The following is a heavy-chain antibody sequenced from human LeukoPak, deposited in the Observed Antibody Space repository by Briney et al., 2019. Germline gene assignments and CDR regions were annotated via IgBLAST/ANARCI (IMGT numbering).Heavy chain of an antibody. CDR1: GFTFSDYY. J-gene: IGHJ4*02. V-gene: IGHV3-11*01. CDR2: ISSSGSTK. CDR3: ARGGVLRHFDWLYYFDY. Sequence: GGSLRLSCAASGFTFSDYYMFWIRQAPGKGLEWVSYISSSGSTKYYADSVKGRFTISRDNAKNSLYLQMNSLRAEDTAVYYCARGGVLRHFDWLYYFDYWGQGTLVTVSS. D-gene: IGHD3-9*01.